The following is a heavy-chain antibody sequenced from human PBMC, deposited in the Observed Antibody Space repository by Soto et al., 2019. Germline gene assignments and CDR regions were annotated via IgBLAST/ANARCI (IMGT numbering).Heavy chain of an antibody. Sequence: SVKVSCKASGGTFSSYAISWVRQAPGQGLEWMGGIIPIFGTANYAQKFQGRVTITADESTSTAYMELSSLRSDDTAVYYCARVHIRVVVNAPDYWGQGNLGTVSS. CDR1: GGTFSSYA. J-gene: IGHJ4*02. V-gene: IGHV1-69*01. CDR2: IIPIFGTA. CDR3: ARVHIRVVVNAPDY. D-gene: IGHD2-15*01.